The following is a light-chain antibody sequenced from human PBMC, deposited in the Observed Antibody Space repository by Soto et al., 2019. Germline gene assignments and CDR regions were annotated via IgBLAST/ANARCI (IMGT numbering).Light chain of an antibody. Sequence: DIQMTQSPSSLSASVGDRVTITCRASQSISSYLNWYQQKPGKAPKLLIYAASSLQSGVPSRFSGSGSGTDFTLTSSSLQPEDFATYYCQQSYRTSWTFGQGTKVDIK. J-gene: IGKJ1*01. CDR3: QQSYRTSWT. CDR1: QSISSY. CDR2: AAS. V-gene: IGKV1-39*01.